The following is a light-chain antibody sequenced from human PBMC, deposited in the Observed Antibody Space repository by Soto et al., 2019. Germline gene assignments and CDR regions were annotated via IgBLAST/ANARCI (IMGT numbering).Light chain of an antibody. Sequence: DTELTQSPATLSVSPGERATLSCRASQSVSSNLAWYQQKPGQAPRLLIYGASTRATGIPARFSGSGSGTEFTLTISSLQSEDFAVYYCQQYNNWPRTFGQGTKVEIK. V-gene: IGKV3-15*01. J-gene: IGKJ1*01. CDR3: QQYNNWPRT. CDR1: QSVSSN. CDR2: GAS.